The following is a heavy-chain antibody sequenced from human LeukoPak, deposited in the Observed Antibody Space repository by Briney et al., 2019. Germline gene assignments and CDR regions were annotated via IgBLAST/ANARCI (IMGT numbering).Heavy chain of an antibody. CDR2: INHSGST. Sequence: PSETLSLTCAVYGGSFSGFYWSWIRQTSGKGLEWIGEINHSGSTNYNPSLKSRVTISVDTSKNQFSLNMRSVTAADAGMYYCARVVAAAGTVDYWGQGTLVTVSS. CDR3: ARVVAAAGTVDY. J-gene: IGHJ4*02. CDR1: GGSFSGFY. D-gene: IGHD6-13*01. V-gene: IGHV4-34*01.